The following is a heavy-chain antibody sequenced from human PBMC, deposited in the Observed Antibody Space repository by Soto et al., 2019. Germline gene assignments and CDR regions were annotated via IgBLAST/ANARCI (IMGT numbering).Heavy chain of an antibody. D-gene: IGHD6-19*01. CDR3: ARDLQQWLPDEAFDI. V-gene: IGHV3-33*01. J-gene: IGHJ3*02. Sequence: SGGSQRLSCAASGFPFSSYGMHWVRQAPGKGLEWVAVIWYDGSNKYYADSVKGRFTISRDNSKNTLYLQMNSLRAEDTAVYYCARDLQQWLPDEAFDIWGQGTMVTVSS. CDR2: IWYDGSNK. CDR1: GFPFSSYG.